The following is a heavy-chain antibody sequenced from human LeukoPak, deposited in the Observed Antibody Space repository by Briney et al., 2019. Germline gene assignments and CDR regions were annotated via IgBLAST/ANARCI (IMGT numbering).Heavy chain of an antibody. CDR3: SKEGHSSGHCGAFDI. V-gene: IGHV3-23*01. D-gene: IGHD5-18*01. CDR1: GSTFSSYV. J-gene: IGHJ3*02. Sequence: GGSLRLSCVASGSTFSSYVMGWVRQAPGKGLYWVSTINGNGAGTHYADSVKGRFTISRDNSKNTLHLQMNSLIDEDTAVYYCSKEGHSSGHCGAFDIWGQGALVTVSS. CDR2: INGNGAGT.